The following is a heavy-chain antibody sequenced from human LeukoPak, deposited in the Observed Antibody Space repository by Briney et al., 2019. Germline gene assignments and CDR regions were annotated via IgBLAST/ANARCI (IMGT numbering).Heavy chain of an antibody. CDR2: IYTSGST. D-gene: IGHD6-13*01. V-gene: IGHV4-4*07. CDR3: ARGKQQLAFSPGTRDKIHWSDP. CDR1: GGSISSYY. Sequence: SETLSLTCTVSGGSISSYYWSWIRQPAGKGLEWIGRIYTSGSTNYNPSLKSRVTMSVDTSKNQFSLKLSSVTAADTAVYYCARGKQQLAFSPGTRDKIHWSDPWGQGTLVTVSS. J-gene: IGHJ5*02.